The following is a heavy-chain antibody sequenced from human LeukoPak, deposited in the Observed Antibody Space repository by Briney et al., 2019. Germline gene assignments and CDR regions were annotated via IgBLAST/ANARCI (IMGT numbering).Heavy chain of an antibody. Sequence: PSETLSLTCTVSGYSISSGYYWGWIRQPPVKGLEWIGSIYHSGSTYYNPSLKSRVTISVDTSKNQFSLKLSSVTAADTAVYYCAREGSSYGPPYYYMDVWGKGTTVTVSS. CDR1: GYSISSGYY. V-gene: IGHV4-38-2*02. CDR2: IYHSGST. J-gene: IGHJ6*03. D-gene: IGHD5-18*01. CDR3: AREGSSYGPPYYYMDV.